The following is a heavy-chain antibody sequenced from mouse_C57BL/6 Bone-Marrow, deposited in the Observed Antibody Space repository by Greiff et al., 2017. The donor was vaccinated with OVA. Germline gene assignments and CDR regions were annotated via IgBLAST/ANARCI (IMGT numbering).Heavy chain of an antibody. Sequence: QVQLKESGAELARPGASVKMSCKASGYTFTSYTMHWVKQRPGQGLEWIGYINPSSGYTKYNQKFKDKATLTADKSSSTAYMQLSSLTSEDSAVYYCARKDYGSSYGFDYWGQGTTLTVSA. J-gene: IGHJ2*01. CDR2: INPSSGYT. CDR3: ARKDYGSSYGFDY. CDR1: GYTFTSYT. V-gene: IGHV1-4*01. D-gene: IGHD1-1*01.